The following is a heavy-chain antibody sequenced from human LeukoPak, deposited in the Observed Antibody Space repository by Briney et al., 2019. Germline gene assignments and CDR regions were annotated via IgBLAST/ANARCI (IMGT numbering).Heavy chain of an antibody. Sequence: SETLSLTCAVYGGSFSGYYWSWIRQPPGKGLEWIGEINHSGSTNYNPSLKSRVTISADTSKDQFSLKLSSVTAADTAVYYCARGREYMVRGVRSGAFDIWGQGTMVTVSS. CDR3: ARGREYMVRGVRSGAFDI. J-gene: IGHJ3*02. CDR1: GGSFSGYY. CDR2: INHSGST. V-gene: IGHV4-34*01. D-gene: IGHD3-10*01.